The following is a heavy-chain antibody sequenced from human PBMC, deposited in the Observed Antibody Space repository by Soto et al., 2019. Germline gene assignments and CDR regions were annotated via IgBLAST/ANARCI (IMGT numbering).Heavy chain of an antibody. V-gene: IGHV1-2*02. J-gene: IGHJ1*01. CDR3: ARDAPLVGAPEYFQH. CDR1: GYTFTGYY. CDR2: INPNSGGT. Sequence: ASVKVSCKASGYTFTGYYMHCVRQAPGQGLEWMGWINPNSGGTNYAQKFQGRVTMTRDTSISTAYMELSRLRSDDTAVYYCARDAPLVGAPEYFQHWGQGTLVTVSS. D-gene: IGHD1-26*01.